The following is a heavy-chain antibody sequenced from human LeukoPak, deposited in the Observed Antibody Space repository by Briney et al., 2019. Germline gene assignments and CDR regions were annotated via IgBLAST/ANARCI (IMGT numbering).Heavy chain of an antibody. V-gene: IGHV1-2*06. D-gene: IGHD3-22*01. CDR2: INPNSGGT. J-gene: IGHJ5*02. CDR3: ASLPYYYDSSGYSLDP. Sequence: ASVKVSCKASGYTFTGYYMHWVRQAPGQGLEWMGRINPNSGGTNYAQKLQGRVTMTRETSISTAYMELSRLRSDDTAVYYCASLPYYYDSSGYSLDPWGQGTLVTVSS. CDR1: GYTFTGYY.